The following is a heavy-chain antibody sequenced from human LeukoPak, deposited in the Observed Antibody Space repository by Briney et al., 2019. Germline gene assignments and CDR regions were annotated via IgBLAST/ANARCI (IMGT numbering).Heavy chain of an antibody. D-gene: IGHD2-2*01. V-gene: IGHV1-69*13. Sequence: SVKVSCKPSGGTLSTYAISWVRQAPGQGPQWMGGVIPMFGTVRYAQKFQGRVTITADESTSTAYMELSSLRSEDTAVYYCARDSTPIYCSSTSCYSRGGNWFDPWGQGTLVTVSS. J-gene: IGHJ5*02. CDR1: GGTLSTYA. CDR2: VIPMFGTV. CDR3: ARDSTPIYCSSTSCYSRGGNWFDP.